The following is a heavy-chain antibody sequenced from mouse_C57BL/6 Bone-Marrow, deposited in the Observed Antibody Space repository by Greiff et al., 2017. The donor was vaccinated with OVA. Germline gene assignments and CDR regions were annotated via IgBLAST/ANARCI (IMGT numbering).Heavy chain of an antibody. CDR1: GFTFSDYG. Sequence: EVKVVESGGGLVQPGGSLKLSCAASGFTFSDYGMAWVRQAPRKGPEWVAFISNLAYSIYYADTVTGRFTISRENAKNTLYLEMSSLRSEDTAMYYCARPYGSSIYWYFDVWGTGTTVTVSS. CDR3: ARPYGSSIYWYFDV. D-gene: IGHD1-1*01. CDR2: ISNLAYSI. V-gene: IGHV5-15*01. J-gene: IGHJ1*03.